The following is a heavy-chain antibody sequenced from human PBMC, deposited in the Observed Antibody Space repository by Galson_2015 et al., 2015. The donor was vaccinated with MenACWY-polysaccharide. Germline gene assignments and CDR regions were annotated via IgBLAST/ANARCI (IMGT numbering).Heavy chain of an antibody. V-gene: IGHV4-4*07. D-gene: IGHD2-15*01. CDR3: AREDIVDLSAWFDP. J-gene: IGHJ5*02. CDR2: IYTSGST. Sequence: SETLSLTCTVSGGSISSYYWSWIRQPAGKGLEWIGRIYTSGSTNYNPSLKSRVTMSVDTSKNQFSLKLSSVTAADTAVYYCAREDIVDLSAWFDPWGQGTLVTVSS. CDR1: GGSISSYY.